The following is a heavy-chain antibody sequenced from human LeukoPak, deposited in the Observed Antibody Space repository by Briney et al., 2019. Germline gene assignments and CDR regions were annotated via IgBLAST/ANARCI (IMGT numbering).Heavy chain of an antibody. J-gene: IGHJ4*02. CDR1: GGSISSSNW. CDR2: IYHSGST. D-gene: IGHD3-16*01. V-gene: IGHV4-4*02. Sequence: PSETLSLTCAVSGGSISSSNWWTWDRQPPGKGLEWVGEIYHSGSTNYNPPLKSRVTISLDKSKNQFSLKLSSVTAADTAVYYCARKGGDPLGIFDSWGQGTLVTISS. CDR3: ARKGGDPLGIFDS.